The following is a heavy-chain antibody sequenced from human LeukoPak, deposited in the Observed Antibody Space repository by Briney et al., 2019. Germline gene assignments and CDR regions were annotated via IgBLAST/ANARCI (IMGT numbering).Heavy chain of an antibody. Sequence: SETLSLTCAVYGGSFSGYYWSWIRQPPGKGLEWIGEINHSGSTNYNPSLKSRVTISVDTSKNQLSLKLSSVTAADTAVYYCARRGYYGSGSYYNDYWGQGTLVTVSS. CDR2: INHSGST. V-gene: IGHV4-34*01. CDR1: GGSFSGYY. CDR3: ARRGYYGSGSYYNDY. D-gene: IGHD3-10*01. J-gene: IGHJ4*02.